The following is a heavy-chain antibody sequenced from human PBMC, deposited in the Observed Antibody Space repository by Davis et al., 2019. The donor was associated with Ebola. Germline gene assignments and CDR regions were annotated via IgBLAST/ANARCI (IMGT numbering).Heavy chain of an antibody. D-gene: IGHD6-19*01. J-gene: IGHJ4*02. CDR1: GYTFTSYG. Sequence: ASVKVSCKASGYTFTSYGISWVRQAPGQGLEWMGWMNPNSGNTGYAQKFQGRVTMTRNTSISTAYMELSSLRSEDTAVYYCARGAVAGSGASGYWGQGTLVTVSS. CDR3: ARGAVAGSGASGY. V-gene: IGHV1-8*02. CDR2: MNPNSGNT.